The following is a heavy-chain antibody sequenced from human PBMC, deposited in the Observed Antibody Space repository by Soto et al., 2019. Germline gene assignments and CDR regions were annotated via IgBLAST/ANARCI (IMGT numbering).Heavy chain of an antibody. CDR2: INPSGGST. Sequence: QVQLVQSGAEVKKPGASVKVSCKASGYTFTSYYMHWVRQAPGQGLEWMGIINPSGGSTSYAQKFQGRVTMTRDKSTSTVYMELSSLRSEDTAVYCCARDSGELGWFDPWGQGTLVTVSS. V-gene: IGHV1-46*01. J-gene: IGHJ5*02. D-gene: IGHD3-16*01. CDR3: ARDSGELGWFDP. CDR1: GYTFTSYY.